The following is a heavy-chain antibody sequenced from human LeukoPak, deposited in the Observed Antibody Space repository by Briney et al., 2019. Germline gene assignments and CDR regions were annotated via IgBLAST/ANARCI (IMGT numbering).Heavy chain of an antibody. CDR1: GGSISSYY. Sequence: SETLSLTCTVSGGSISSYYWSWIRQPPGKGLEWIGYIYYSESTNYSPSLKSRVTISVDTSKNQFSLKLNSVTTADTAVYYCARRRERRRTDRFDYFDYWGQGALVAVSS. CDR2: IYYSEST. V-gene: IGHV4-59*01. CDR3: ARRRERRRTDRFDYFDY. D-gene: IGHD1-26*01. J-gene: IGHJ4*02.